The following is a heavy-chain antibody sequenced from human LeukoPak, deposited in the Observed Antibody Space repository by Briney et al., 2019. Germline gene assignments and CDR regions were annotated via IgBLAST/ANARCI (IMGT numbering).Heavy chain of an antibody. V-gene: IGHV3-15*01. CDR1: GFTFGNHG. Sequence: GGSLRLSCAASGFTFGNHGMHWVRQAPGKGLEWVGRIKSKTDGGTTDYAAPVKGRFTISRDDSKNTLYLQMNSLKTEDTAVYYCTTDRFDDYVWGSYRPPTDWYFDLWGRGTLVTVSS. D-gene: IGHD3-16*02. CDR3: TTDRFDDYVWGSYRPPTDWYFDL. CDR2: IKSKTDGGTT. J-gene: IGHJ2*01.